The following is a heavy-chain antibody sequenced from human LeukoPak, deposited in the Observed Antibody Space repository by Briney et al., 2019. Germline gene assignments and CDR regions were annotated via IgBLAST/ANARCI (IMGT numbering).Heavy chain of an antibody. CDR1: GGTFSSYA. V-gene: IGHV1-69*01. Sequence: SVKVSCKASGGTFSSYAISWVRQAPGQGLEWMGGIVPIFGTANYAQKFQGRVTITADESTSTAYMELSSLRSEDTAVYYCARDSLYYYDSSGYYNLGYWGQGTLVTVSS. CDR3: ARDSLYYYDSSGYYNLGY. CDR2: IVPIFGTA. J-gene: IGHJ4*02. D-gene: IGHD3-22*01.